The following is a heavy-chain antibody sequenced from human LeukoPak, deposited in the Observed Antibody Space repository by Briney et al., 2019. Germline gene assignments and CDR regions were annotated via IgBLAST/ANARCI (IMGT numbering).Heavy chain of an antibody. J-gene: IGHJ6*03. D-gene: IGHD2-2*01. Sequence: SETLSLTCTVSGGSISSYYWSWIRQPPGKGLEWIGYIYYSGSTNYNPSLKSRVTISVDTSKNQFSLKLSSVTAADTAVYYCARVSSTSVYYYYYMDVWGKGTTVTISS. CDR1: GGSISSYY. V-gene: IGHV4-59*08. CDR2: IYYSGST. CDR3: ARVSSTSVYYYYYMDV.